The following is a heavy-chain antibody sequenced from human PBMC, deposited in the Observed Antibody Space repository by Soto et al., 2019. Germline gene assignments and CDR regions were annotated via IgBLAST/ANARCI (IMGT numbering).Heavy chain of an antibody. D-gene: IGHD4-17*01. J-gene: IGHJ6*03. V-gene: IGHV3-23*01. CDR2: ISGSGGST. Sequence: GGSLRLSCAASGFTFSSYAMSWVRQAPGKGLEWVSAISGSGGSTEYADSVKGRLTISRDNSKNTLYLQMNSLRAEETAVYYCARRLREVLIVREYYYYYYMDVWGKGTTVTVSS. CDR1: GFTFSSYA. CDR3: ARRLREVLIVREYYYYYYMDV.